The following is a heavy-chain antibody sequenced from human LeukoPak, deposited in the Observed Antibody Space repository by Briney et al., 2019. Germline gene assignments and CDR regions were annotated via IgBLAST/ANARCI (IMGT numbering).Heavy chain of an antibody. V-gene: IGHV1-2*02. CDR3: ASSAQQLSYYDFWSGYYHVGMDV. D-gene: IGHD3-3*01. CDR1: GYTFTGYY. Sequence: ASVKVSCKASGYTFTGYYMHWVRQAPGQGLEWMGWINPNSGGTNYAQKFQGRVTMTRDTSISTAYTELSRLRSDDTAVYYCASSAQQLSYYDFWSGYYHVGMDVWGQGTTVTVSS. CDR2: INPNSGGT. J-gene: IGHJ6*02.